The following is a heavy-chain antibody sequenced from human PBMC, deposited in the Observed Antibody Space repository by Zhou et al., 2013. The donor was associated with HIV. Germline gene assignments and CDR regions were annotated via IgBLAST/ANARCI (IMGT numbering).Heavy chain of an antibody. CDR3: ARDSCNHNCYISDPAYYMDV. CDR2: ISTYNGDT. Sequence: QVQLVQSGVEVKKPGTSVKVSCKTSGYTFNNYGVNWVRQAPGQGLEWMGWISTYNGDTNYAPRLQGRVTLTTETSTSTAYMELRSLKSDDTAIYYCARDSCNHNCYISDPAYYMDVWGKGTTVTVSA. V-gene: IGHV1-18*01. CDR1: GYTFNNYG. J-gene: IGHJ6*04. D-gene: IGHD2-2*02.